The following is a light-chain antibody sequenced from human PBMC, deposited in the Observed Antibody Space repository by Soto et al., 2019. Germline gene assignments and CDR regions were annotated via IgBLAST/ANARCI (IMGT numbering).Light chain of an antibody. CDR3: QQYNNYPWT. Sequence: DIQMTQSPSSLSASVGDRVTITCRASQSISSYLNWYQQKPGKAPKLLIYGVSNLESGVPSRFSGSGSGTDFTLTISSLQPDDFATYYCQQYNNYPWTFGQGTKVEI. CDR2: GVS. J-gene: IGKJ1*01. CDR1: QSISSY. V-gene: IGKV1-5*01.